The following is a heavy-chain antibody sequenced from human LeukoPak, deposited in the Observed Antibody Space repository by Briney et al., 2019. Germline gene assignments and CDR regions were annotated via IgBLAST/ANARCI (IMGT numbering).Heavy chain of an antibody. D-gene: IGHD6-19*01. V-gene: IGHV3-21*01. Sequence: PGGSLRLSCAASGFTFSSYSMNWVRQAPGKGLEWVSSVSSSSSYIYYADSVKGRFTISRDNAKNSLYLQMNSLRAEDTAVYYCARDYTSSYSSGWYSYFDYWGQGTLVTVSS. CDR2: VSSSSSYI. CDR3: ARDYTSSYSSGWYSYFDY. J-gene: IGHJ4*02. CDR1: GFTFSSYS.